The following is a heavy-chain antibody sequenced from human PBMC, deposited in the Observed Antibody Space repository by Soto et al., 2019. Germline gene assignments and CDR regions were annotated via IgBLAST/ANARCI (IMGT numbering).Heavy chain of an antibody. CDR3: AGESSSGWPNYGMDV. Sequence: GESLKISCKGFGYSFTSYWISWVRQMPGKGLEWMGRIVPSDSYSNYSPSFQGHVPISADKSISTAYLQWSSLKASDTAMYYFAGESSSGWPNYGMDVLGQGATVTVSS. CDR1: GYSFTSYW. D-gene: IGHD6-25*01. V-gene: IGHV5-10-1*01. J-gene: IGHJ6*02. CDR2: IVPSDSYS.